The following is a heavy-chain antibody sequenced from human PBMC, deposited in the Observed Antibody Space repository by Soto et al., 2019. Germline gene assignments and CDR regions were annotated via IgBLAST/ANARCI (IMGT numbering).Heavy chain of an antibody. J-gene: IGHJ5*02. V-gene: IGHV4-30-4*01. Sequence: SETLSLTCSVSGGSISSGDFYWSWIREPPGKGLEWLGYIRPSGSNYHSSSLRSRVAISVDTSKNQFSLKLNSVTAADTAVYYCARGLSVTGNSNNWFDPWGQGTLVTVS. D-gene: IGHD2-21*02. CDR1: GGSISSGDFY. CDR3: ARGLSVTGNSNNWFDP. CDR2: IRPSGSN.